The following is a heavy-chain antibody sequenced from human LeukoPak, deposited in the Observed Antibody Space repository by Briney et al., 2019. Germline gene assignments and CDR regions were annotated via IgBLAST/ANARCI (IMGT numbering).Heavy chain of an antibody. Sequence: TGGSLRLSCAASGFTFSSYEMIWVRQAPGKGLERISYISSNGSNTYYADSLKGRFTISRDNAKNSLYLQMNSLRAEDTAVYYCARDGQRWPIYYWGQGTLVTVSS. CDR2: ISSNGSNT. CDR1: GFTFSSYE. V-gene: IGHV3-48*03. J-gene: IGHJ4*02. D-gene: IGHD6-19*01. CDR3: ARDGQRWPIYY.